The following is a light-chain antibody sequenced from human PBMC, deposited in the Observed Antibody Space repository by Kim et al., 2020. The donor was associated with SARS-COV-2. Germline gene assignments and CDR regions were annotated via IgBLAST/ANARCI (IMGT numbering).Light chain of an antibody. CDR3: QVWDSSSDHLV. CDR2: YDS. Sequence: APGKTAGITCGGNNIGSKSVHWYQQKPGQAPVLVIYYDSDRPSGIPERFSGSNSGNTATLTISRVEAGDVADYYCQVWDSSSDHLVFGGGTQLTVL. V-gene: IGLV3-21*04. J-gene: IGLJ2*01. CDR1: NIGSKS.